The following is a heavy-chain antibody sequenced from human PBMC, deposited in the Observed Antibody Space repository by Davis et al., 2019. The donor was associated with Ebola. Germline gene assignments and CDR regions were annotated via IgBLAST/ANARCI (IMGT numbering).Heavy chain of an antibody. D-gene: IGHD6-19*01. J-gene: IGHJ4*02. CDR3: ARGALAGLPFDY. V-gene: IGHV4-61*08. CDR1: GGSISSGGYY. Sequence: MPSETLSLTCTVSGGSISSGGYYWSWIRQHPGKGLEWIGYIYYSGSTNYNPSLKSRVTISVDTSKNQFSLKLRSVTAADTAVYFCARGALAGLPFDYWGQGTLVTVSS. CDR2: IYYSGST.